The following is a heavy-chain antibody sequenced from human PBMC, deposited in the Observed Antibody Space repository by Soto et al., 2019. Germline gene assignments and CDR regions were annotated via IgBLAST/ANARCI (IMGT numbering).Heavy chain of an antibody. Sequence: SVKVSCKASGGTFSSYTISWVRQAPGQGLEWMGRIIPILGIANYAQKFQGRVTITADKSTSTAYMELSSLRSEDTAVYYCARHYGDGYDYVDYWGQGTLVTVSS. CDR2: IIPILGIA. CDR3: ARHYGDGYDYVDY. V-gene: IGHV1-69*02. J-gene: IGHJ4*02. CDR1: GGTFSSYT. D-gene: IGHD5-12*01.